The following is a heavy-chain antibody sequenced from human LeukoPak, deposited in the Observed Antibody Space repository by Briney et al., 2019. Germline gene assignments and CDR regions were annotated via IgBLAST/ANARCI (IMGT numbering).Heavy chain of an antibody. J-gene: IGHJ4*02. CDR3: AKIDSSGYYYVSFFDY. Sequence: GGSLRLSCAASGFTFSSYAMSWVRQAPGKGLEWVSAISGSGGSTYYADPVKGRFTISRDNSKNTLYLQMNSLRAEGTAVYYCAKIDSSGYYYVSFFDYWGQGTLVTVSS. CDR1: GFTFSSYA. V-gene: IGHV3-23*01. D-gene: IGHD3-22*01. CDR2: ISGSGGST.